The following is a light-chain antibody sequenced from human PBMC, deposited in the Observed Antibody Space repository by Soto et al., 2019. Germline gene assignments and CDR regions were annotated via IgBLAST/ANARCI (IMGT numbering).Light chain of an antibody. J-gene: IGKJ1*01. CDR1: QSISSW. V-gene: IGKV1-5*01. CDR2: DAS. Sequence: DIQMTQSPSTLSASVGDGVTITFRASQSISSWLAWYQQKPGKAPKLLIYDASSLESGVPSRFSGSGSGTEFTLTISSLQPDDFATYYCQQYNSYRTFGQGTKVDIK. CDR3: QQYNSYRT.